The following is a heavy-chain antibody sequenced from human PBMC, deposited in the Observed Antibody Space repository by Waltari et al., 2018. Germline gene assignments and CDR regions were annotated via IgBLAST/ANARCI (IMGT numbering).Heavy chain of an antibody. CDR1: GFTCSNYW. V-gene: IGHV3-74*01. CDR2: ISGDEFTT. D-gene: IGHD1-26*01. Sequence: EVKLVDSGGGFVQPGGSLRLAGAACGFTCSNYWLHWVRQPPGKEPMWVSVISGDEFTTRYADALEGRFVVSRDNAKSILYLQMNSLRAEDTAVYYCATKWGGESIVYLDFWGQGTLVSVSS. CDR3: ATKWGGESIVYLDF. J-gene: IGHJ4*02.